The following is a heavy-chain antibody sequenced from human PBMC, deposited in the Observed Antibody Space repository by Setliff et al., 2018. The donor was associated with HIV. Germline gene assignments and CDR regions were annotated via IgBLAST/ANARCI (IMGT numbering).Heavy chain of an antibody. V-gene: IGHV3-66*02. Sequence: PGGSLRLSCAASEFTVSSYYMSWVRQAPGKGLEWVSTIYSDGNTYHADSVKGRFTLSRDNSENALFLQMNSLRPEDTAVYYCARLRLYNTALDYWGQGTLVTVSS. CDR2: IYSDGNT. D-gene: IGHD3-3*01. J-gene: IGHJ4*02. CDR3: ARLRLYNTALDY. CDR1: EFTVSSYY.